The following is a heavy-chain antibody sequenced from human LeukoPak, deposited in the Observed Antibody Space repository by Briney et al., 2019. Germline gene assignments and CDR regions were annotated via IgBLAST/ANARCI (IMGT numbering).Heavy chain of an antibody. CDR1: GGSFSGYS. CDR3: ARGLYDYVWGSYRYPFDY. D-gene: IGHD3-16*02. V-gene: IGHV4-34*01. J-gene: IGHJ4*02. CDR2: INHSGST. Sequence: PSETLSLTCAVYGGSFSGYSWSWIRQPPGKGLEWIGEINHSGSTNYNPSLKSRVTISVDTSKNQFSLKLSSVTAADTAVYYCARGLYDYVWGSYRYPFDYWGQGTLVTVSS.